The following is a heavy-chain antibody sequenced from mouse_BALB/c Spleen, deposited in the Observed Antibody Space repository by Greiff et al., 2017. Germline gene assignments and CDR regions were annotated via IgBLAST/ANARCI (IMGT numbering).Heavy chain of an antibody. CDR2: ISDGGSYT. CDR1: GFTFSDYY. Sequence: EVQRVESGGGLVKPGGSLKLSCAASGFTFSDYYMYWVRQTPEKRLEWVATISDGGSYTYYPDTVKGRFTISRDNAKNTLYLQMSSLKSEDTALYYCARHGGRDYYAMDYWGQGTSVTVSS. D-gene: IGHD3-3*01. V-gene: IGHV5-4*02. CDR3: ARHGGRDYYAMDY. J-gene: IGHJ4*01.